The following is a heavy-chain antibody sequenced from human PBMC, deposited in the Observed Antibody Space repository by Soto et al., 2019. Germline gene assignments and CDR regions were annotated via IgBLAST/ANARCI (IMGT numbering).Heavy chain of an antibody. Sequence: SETLSLTCTVSGGSISSYYWSWIRQPPGKGLEWIGYIYYSGSTNYNPSLKSRVTISVDTSKNQFPLKLSSVTAADTAVYYCARGGSSGWYGGAFDIWGQGTMVTVSS. D-gene: IGHD6-19*01. CDR3: ARGGSSGWYGGAFDI. J-gene: IGHJ3*02. CDR2: IYYSGST. V-gene: IGHV4-59*01. CDR1: GGSISSYY.